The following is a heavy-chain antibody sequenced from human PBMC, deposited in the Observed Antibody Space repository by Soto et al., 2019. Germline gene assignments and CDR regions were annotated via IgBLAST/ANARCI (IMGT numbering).Heavy chain of an antibody. CDR3: ARPKRDDYDILTGYAFDL. V-gene: IGHV1-69*06. D-gene: IGHD3-9*01. CDR1: GGTFSSYA. J-gene: IGHJ4*02. CDR2: IIPIFGTA. Sequence: SVKVSCKASGGTFSSYAISWVRQAPGQGLEWMGGIIPIFGTANYAQKFQGRVTITADKSTSTAYMELSSLRSEDTAVYYCARPKRDDYDILTGYAFDLWGQGTLVTVSS.